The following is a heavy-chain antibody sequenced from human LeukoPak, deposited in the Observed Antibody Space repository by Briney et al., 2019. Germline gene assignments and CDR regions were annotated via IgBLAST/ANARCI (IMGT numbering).Heavy chain of an antibody. D-gene: IGHD3-3*01. CDR3: ARAPRIAIFGVVILKENYYYYMDV. V-gene: IGHV4-34*01. Sequence: SETLSLTCAVYGGSFSGYYWSWIRQPPGKGLEWIGEINHSGSTNYNPSLKSRVTISVDTSKNQFSLKLSSVTAADTAVYYCARAPRIAIFGVVILKENYYYYMDVWGKGTTVTVSS. CDR2: INHSGST. J-gene: IGHJ6*03. CDR1: GGSFSGYY.